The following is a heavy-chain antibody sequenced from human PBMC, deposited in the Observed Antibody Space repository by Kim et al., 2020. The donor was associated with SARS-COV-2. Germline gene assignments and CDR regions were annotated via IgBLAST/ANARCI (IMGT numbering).Heavy chain of an antibody. Sequence: GGSLRLSCAASGFTFGDDAMHWVRQAPGKGLEWVSGISWNSGSIGYADSVKGRFTISRDNAKNSLYLQMNSLRAEDTALYYCAKDARSAVVGARDWGQGT. CDR1: GFTFGDDA. J-gene: IGHJ4*02. D-gene: IGHD6-19*01. CDR3: AKDARSAVVGARD. V-gene: IGHV3-9*01. CDR2: ISWNSGSI.